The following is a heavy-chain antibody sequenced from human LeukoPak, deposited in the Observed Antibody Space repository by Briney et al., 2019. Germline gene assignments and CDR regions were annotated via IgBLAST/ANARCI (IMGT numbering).Heavy chain of an antibody. CDR2: IIPIFGTA. D-gene: IGHD6-6*01. J-gene: IGHJ6*02. V-gene: IGHV1-69*13. CDR3: ARDSFLVSSSSMRYYYGMDV. Sequence: SVKVSCKASGYTFTSYAISWVRQAPGQGLEWMGGIIPIFGTANYAQKFQGRVTITADESTSTAYMELSSLRSEDTAVYYCARDSFLVSSSSMRYYYGMDVWGQGTTVTVSS. CDR1: GYTFTSYA.